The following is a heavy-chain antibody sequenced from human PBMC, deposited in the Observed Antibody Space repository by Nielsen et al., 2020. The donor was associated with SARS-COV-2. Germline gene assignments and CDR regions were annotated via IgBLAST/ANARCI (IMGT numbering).Heavy chain of an antibody. CDR1: GYTFTGYY. V-gene: IGHV1-46*01. Sequence: ASVKVSCKASGYTFTGYYMHWVRQAPGQGLEWMGIINPSGGSTSYAQKFQGRVTMTRDTSTSTVYMELSSLRSEDTAVYYCARDLVVGATTWYYMDVWGKGTTVTVSS. CDR3: ARDLVVGATTWYYMDV. CDR2: INPSGGST. J-gene: IGHJ6*03. D-gene: IGHD1-26*01.